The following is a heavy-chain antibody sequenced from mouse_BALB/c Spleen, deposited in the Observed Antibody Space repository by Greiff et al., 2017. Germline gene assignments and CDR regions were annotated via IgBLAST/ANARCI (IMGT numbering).Heavy chain of an antibody. V-gene: IGHV5-17*02. Sequence: EVKLMESGGGLVQPGGSRKLSCAASGFTFSSFGMHWVRQAPEKGLEWVAYISSGSSTIYYADTVKGRFTISRDNPKNTLFLQMTSLRSEDTAMYYCARSLTGRAPWFAYWGQGTLVTVSA. CDR3: ARSLTGRAPWFAY. CDR2: ISSGSSTI. J-gene: IGHJ3*01. CDR1: GFTFSSFG. D-gene: IGHD4-1*01.